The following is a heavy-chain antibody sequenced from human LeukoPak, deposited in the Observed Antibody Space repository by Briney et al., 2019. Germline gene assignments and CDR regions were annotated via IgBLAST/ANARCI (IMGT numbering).Heavy chain of an antibody. CDR3: ARNQDTDFDY. CDR2: INHSGGT. Sequence: SETLSLTCAVYGGSFSGYYWSWIRQPPGKGLEWIGEINHSGGTNYNPSLKSRVTISVDTSKNQFSLKLSSVTAADTAVYYCARNQDTDFDYWGQGTLVTVSS. V-gene: IGHV4-34*01. CDR1: GGSFSGYY. J-gene: IGHJ4*02.